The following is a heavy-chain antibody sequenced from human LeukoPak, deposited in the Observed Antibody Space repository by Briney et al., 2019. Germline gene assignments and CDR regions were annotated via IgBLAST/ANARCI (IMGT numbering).Heavy chain of an antibody. CDR3: TLILATASDTDY. CDR1: GFTFSGSA. CDR2: IRSKANSYAT. D-gene: IGHD2-21*02. J-gene: IGHJ4*02. V-gene: IGHV3-73*01. Sequence: PGGSLKLSCAASGFTFSGSAMRWVRQASGKGLEWVGRIRSKANSYATAYAASVKGRFTISRDDSKNTAYLQMNSLKTEDTAVYYCTLILATASDTDYWGQGTLVTVSS.